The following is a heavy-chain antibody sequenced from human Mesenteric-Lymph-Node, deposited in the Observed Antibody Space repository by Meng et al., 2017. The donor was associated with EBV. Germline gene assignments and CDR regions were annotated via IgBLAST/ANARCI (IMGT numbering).Heavy chain of an antibody. CDR2: LNEDGATT. J-gene: IGHJ5*01. Sequence: VRLVAVGGAVGQPGGSLRLSCVGSGYTFSQYWMHWVRQAPGMGLEWVSRLNEDGATTTYADSVRGRFTISRDNAKNTLYLQMNSLRAEDTAVYYCSRDLVGSDDSWGQGTLVTVSS. V-gene: IGHV3-74*01. D-gene: IGHD2-8*02. CDR3: SRDLVGSDDS. CDR1: GYTFSQYW.